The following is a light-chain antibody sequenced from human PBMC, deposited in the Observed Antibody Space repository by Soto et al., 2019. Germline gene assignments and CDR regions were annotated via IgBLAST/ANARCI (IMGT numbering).Light chain of an antibody. Sequence: DIQMTQSPSTLSASVGDRVTITCRASQSISSGLAWYQQKPGKAPKLLIYKASTFESGLPSNFSGSGAGTVFTLTISSQHHDDFVNYCHQHYNTYPWTFGQGTKL. J-gene: IGKJ1*01. CDR1: QSISSG. V-gene: IGKV1-5*03. CDR3: QHYNTYPWT. CDR2: KAS.